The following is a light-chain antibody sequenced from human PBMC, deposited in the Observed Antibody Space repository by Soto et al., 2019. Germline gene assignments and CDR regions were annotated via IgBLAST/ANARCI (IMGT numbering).Light chain of an antibody. V-gene: IGLV2-18*02. CDR2: EVS. CDR1: SSDVGSYYR. Sequence: QSALTQPPSVSGTPGQSVTISCTGTSSDVGSYYRVSWYQQSPGTAPKLMIYEVSNRPSGVPDRFSGSKSGNTASLTISGLQAEDEADDYCISYTSSSTNVFGTGTKLTVL. J-gene: IGLJ1*01. CDR3: ISYTSSSTNV.